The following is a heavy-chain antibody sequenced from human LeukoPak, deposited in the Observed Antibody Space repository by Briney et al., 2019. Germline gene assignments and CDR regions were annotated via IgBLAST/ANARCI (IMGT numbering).Heavy chain of an antibody. CDR2: ISYDGSNK. CDR1: GFTFSSYA. Sequence: GGSLRLSCAASGFTFSSYAMHWVRQAPGKGLEWVAVISYDGSNKYYADSVKGRFTISRDNSKNTLYLQMNSLRAEDTAVYYCASDYHYCSSTSCPDRYYFDYWGQGTLVTVSS. V-gene: IGHV3-30-3*01. J-gene: IGHJ4*02. D-gene: IGHD2-2*01. CDR3: ASDYHYCSSTSCPDRYYFDY.